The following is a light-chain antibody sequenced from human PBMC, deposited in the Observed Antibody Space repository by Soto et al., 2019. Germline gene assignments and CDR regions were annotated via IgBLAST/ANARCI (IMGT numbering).Light chain of an antibody. V-gene: IGKV1-9*01. CDR1: QGIHSY. CDR2: AAS. Sequence: DIQLTQSPSFLSASVGDRVTITCRASQGIHSYLVWYQQKLGTAPKLLIYAASTLQSGVPSRFSGSGSGTDSAFIFTALRLDDFATFNCQRSISYPFTFGLGPQWIS. J-gene: IGKJ3*01. CDR3: QRSISYPFT.